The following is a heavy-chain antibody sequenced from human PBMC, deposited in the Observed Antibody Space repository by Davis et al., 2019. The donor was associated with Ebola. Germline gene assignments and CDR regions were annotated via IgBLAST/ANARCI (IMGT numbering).Heavy chain of an antibody. CDR2: ISGSGGST. V-gene: IGHV3-23*01. J-gene: IGHJ4*02. Sequence: GESLKISCAASGFTFSSYAMSWVRQAPGKGLEWVSAISGSGGSTYYADSVKGRFTISRDNSKNTLYLQMNSLRAEDTAVYYCARDRWGRDGYSFDYWGQGTLVTVSS. CDR1: GFTFSSYA. CDR3: ARDRWGRDGYSFDY. D-gene: IGHD5-24*01.